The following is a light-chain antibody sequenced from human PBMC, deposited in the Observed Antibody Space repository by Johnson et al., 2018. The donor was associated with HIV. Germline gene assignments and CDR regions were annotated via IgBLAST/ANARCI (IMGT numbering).Light chain of an antibody. CDR3: GTWDSSLSASV. J-gene: IGLJ1*01. CDR1: SSTFGNSY. Sequence: QSVLTQPPSVSAAPGQRVTISCSGASSTFGNSYISWYQLLPGSPPKLLVFKNNERPSGIPDRFSGSNSGTSATLGITGLQTGDEADYYCGTWDSSLSASVFGTGTKVTVL. CDR2: KNN. V-gene: IGLV1-51*02.